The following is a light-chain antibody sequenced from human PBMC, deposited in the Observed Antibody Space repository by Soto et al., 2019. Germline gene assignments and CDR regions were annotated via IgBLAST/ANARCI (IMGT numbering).Light chain of an antibody. CDR2: EGS. Sequence: QSVLTQPASVSGSPGQSITISCTGTSSDVGSYNFVSWYQQHPGKAPKVMIYEGSKRPSGVSNRFSGSKSGNTASLTISGFQAEDEGDYYCCSYAGRSTWVFGGGTKLTVL. CDR1: SSDVGSYNF. V-gene: IGLV2-23*01. CDR3: CSYAGRSTWV. J-gene: IGLJ3*02.